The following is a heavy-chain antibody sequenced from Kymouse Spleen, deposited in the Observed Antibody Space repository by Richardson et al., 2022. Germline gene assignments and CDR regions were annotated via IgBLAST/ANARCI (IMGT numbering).Heavy chain of an antibody. J-gene: IGHJ6*02. Sequence: QLQLQESGPGLVKPSETLSLTCTVSGGSISSSSYYWGWIRQPPGKGLEWIGSIYYSGSTYYNPSLKSRVTISVDTSKNQFSLKLSSVTAADTAVYYCARVTVTLYYYYGMDVWGQGTTVTVSS. CDR2: IYYSGST. D-gene: IGHD4-11,IGHD4-11*01. CDR1: GGSISSSSYY. V-gene: IGHV4-39*01. CDR3: ARVTVTLYYYYGMDV.